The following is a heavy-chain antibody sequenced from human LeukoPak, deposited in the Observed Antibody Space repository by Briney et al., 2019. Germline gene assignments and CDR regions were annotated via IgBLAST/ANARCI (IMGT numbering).Heavy chain of an antibody. CDR3: ARDGGSMYGSGSYYISAGFDV. J-gene: IGHJ6*02. CDR2: IYSGGRT. Sequence: GGSLRLSCAASGFTVSSNYMSWVRQAPGKGLEWVSVIYSGGRTYYADSVKGRFTISRDNSKNTLYLQMNSLRVEDTAAYYCARDGGSMYGSGSYYISAGFDVWGQGTTVIVSS. D-gene: IGHD3-10*01. CDR1: GFTVSSNY. V-gene: IGHV3-53*01.